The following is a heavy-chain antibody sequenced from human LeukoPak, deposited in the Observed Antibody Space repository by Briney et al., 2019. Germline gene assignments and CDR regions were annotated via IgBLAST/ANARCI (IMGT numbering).Heavy chain of an antibody. V-gene: IGHV1-2*02. Sequence: ASVKVSCQASGYTFTGYYMHWVRQAPGQGLEWMGWINPNSGGTNYALKFQGRVTMTRDTSISTAYMELSRLRSDDTAVYYCARDMEYYYDSSGYYHDAFDIWGQGTMVTVSS. J-gene: IGHJ3*02. CDR2: INPNSGGT. D-gene: IGHD3-22*01. CDR1: GYTFTGYY. CDR3: ARDMEYYYDSSGYYHDAFDI.